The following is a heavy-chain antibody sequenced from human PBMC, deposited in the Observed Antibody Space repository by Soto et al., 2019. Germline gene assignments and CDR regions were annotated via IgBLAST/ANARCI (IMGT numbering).Heavy chain of an antibody. Sequence: PGGSLRLSCAASGFTFSSYAMSWVRQAPGQGLEWVSAITGSGGGTYYVDSVKGRVTISRDNSKSTLYLQMNSLRAEDTASYYCAKDFRSGYYGVFDMGGGGRMGAV. J-gene: IGHJ3*02. V-gene: IGHV3-23*01. CDR1: GFTFSSYA. CDR3: AKDFRSGYYGVFDM. CDR2: ITGSGGGT. D-gene: IGHD3-22*01.